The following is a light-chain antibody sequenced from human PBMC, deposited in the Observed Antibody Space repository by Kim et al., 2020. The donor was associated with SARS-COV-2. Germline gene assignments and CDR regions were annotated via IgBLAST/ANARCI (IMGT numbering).Light chain of an antibody. CDR1: KLGDKY. Sequence: SYELTQQPSVSVSPGQTASITCSGDKLGDKYACWYQQKPGQSPVLVIYQDSKRPSGIPERFSGSNSGNTATLTISGTQAMDEADYYCQAWDSSTADVVFGGGTQLTV. CDR3: QAWDSSTADVV. J-gene: IGLJ2*01. V-gene: IGLV3-1*01. CDR2: QDS.